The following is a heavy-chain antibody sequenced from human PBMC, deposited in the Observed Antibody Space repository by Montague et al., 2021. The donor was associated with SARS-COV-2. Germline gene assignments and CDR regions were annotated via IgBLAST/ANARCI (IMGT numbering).Heavy chain of an antibody. CDR1: GYSISSGYY. Sequence: SETLSLTCTVSGYSISSGYYWGWIRQPPGKGLEWTGSIYHSGSTXYNPSLKSRVTLSVDTSKNQFSLKLSSVTAADTAVYYCARDVRYYDFWSGRAQTSPDYWGQGTLVTVSS. V-gene: IGHV4-38-2*02. J-gene: IGHJ4*02. CDR2: IYHSGST. D-gene: IGHD3-3*01. CDR3: ARDVRYYDFWSGRAQTSPDY.